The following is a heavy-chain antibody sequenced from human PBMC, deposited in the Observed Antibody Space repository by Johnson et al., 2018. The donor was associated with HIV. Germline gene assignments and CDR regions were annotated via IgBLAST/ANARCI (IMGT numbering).Heavy chain of an antibody. J-gene: IGHJ3*02. CDR1: GLSVSSYY. D-gene: IGHD2-21*02. V-gene: IGHV3-23*04. CDR3: AKDQHIVVVTADDAFDI. CDR2: ISGRGDST. Sequence: VQLVESGGGLVQPGGSLRLSCAASGLSVSSYYMSWVRQAPGKGLEWVSAISGRGDSTYYADSVKGRFTISRDNSKNTLYLQMNRLRAEDTAVYYCAKDQHIVVVTADDAFDIWGQGTMVTVSS.